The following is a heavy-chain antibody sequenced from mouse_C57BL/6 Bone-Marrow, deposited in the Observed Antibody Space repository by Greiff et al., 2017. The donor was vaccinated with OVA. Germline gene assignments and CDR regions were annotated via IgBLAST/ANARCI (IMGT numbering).Heavy chain of an antibody. CDR2: INPNNGGT. V-gene: IGHV1-18*01. Sequence: EVQGVESGPELVKPGASVKIPCKASGYTFTDYNMDWVKQSHGKSLEWIGDINPNNGGTIYNQKFKGKATLTVDKSSSTAYMELRSLTSEYTAVYYCARNYYGSSYHYFDYWGQGTTLTVSS. J-gene: IGHJ2*01. D-gene: IGHD1-1*01. CDR3: ARNYYGSSYHYFDY. CDR1: GYTFTDYN.